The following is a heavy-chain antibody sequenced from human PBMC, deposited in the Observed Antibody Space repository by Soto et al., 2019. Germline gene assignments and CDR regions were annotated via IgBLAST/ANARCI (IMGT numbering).Heavy chain of an antibody. CDR2: INPSTGNP. CDR1: GYNFPSHS. CDR3: ARDRASGSFDY. D-gene: IGHD1-26*01. Sequence: GASVKVSCKGFGYNFPSHSINWLRQAPGQGLEWMGWINPSTGNPTYDQGFTGRFVFSVDTSVSTVYLQIYSLKADDSAVYYCARDRASGSFDYWGQGTLVTVSS. V-gene: IGHV7-4-1*01. J-gene: IGHJ4*02.